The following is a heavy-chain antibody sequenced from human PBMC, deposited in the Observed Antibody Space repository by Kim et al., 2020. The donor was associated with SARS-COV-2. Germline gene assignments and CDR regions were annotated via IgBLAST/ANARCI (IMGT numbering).Heavy chain of an antibody. Sequence: GGSLRLSRAASGFTFSTYSMNWVRLAPGKGLEWVSSISTSSSYKYYADSVKGRFTISRDNAKNSLYLQMNSLRAEDTAVYYCARIGYCTNGVCYSQGDYYYYGMDVWGQGTTVTVSS. V-gene: IGHV3-21*01. CDR3: ARIGYCTNGVCYSQGDYYYYGMDV. D-gene: IGHD2-8*01. CDR2: ISTSSSYK. J-gene: IGHJ6*02. CDR1: GFTFSTYS.